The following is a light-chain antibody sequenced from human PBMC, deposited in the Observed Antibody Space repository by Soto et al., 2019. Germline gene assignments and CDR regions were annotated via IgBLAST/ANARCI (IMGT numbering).Light chain of an antibody. J-gene: IGKJ5*01. CDR2: EVS. V-gene: IGKV2D-29*02. Sequence: DVVMTQTQLSLSVAPGQPASISCKSSQRLLHITGETFLFWYLQKPGQSPQLLIYEVSTRVSGVPDRFSGSGSGTDFTLEISRVETDDVGIYYCMQSTQLPPTFGQGTRLE. CDR3: MQSTQLPPT. CDR1: QRLLHITGETF.